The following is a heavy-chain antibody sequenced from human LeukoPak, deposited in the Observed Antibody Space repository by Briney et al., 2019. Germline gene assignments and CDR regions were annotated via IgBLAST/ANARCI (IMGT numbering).Heavy chain of an antibody. J-gene: IGHJ4*02. CDR2: IYYSGNT. Sequence: SETLSLTCTVSGGSISSGDYYWSWIRQPPGKGLEWIGYIYYSGNTYYNPSLKSRVTISADTSKNQFSLKVSSVTAADTAVYYCARTSTYYDFWSGYRDSDFWGQGTLVTVSS. CDR3: ARTSTYYDFWSGYRDSDF. V-gene: IGHV4-30-4*08. D-gene: IGHD3-3*01. CDR1: GGSISSGDYY.